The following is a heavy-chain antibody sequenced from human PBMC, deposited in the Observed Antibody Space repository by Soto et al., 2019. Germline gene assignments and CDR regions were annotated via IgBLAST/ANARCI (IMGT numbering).Heavy chain of an antibody. CDR2: IYYSGST. J-gene: IGHJ6*02. V-gene: IGHV4-30-4*01. CDR1: GGSISSGDYY. D-gene: IGHD2-2*01. CDR3: ARGVGCSSTSCYFNYYYYGMDV. Sequence: PSETLSLTCTVSGGSISSGDYYWSWIRQPPGKGLEWIGYIYYSGSTSYNPSLKSRVTISVDTSKNQFSLKLSSVTAADTAVYYCARGVGCSSTSCYFNYYYYGMDVWGQGTTVTVSS.